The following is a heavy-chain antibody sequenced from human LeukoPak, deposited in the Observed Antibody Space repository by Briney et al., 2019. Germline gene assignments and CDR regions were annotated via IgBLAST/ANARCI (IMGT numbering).Heavy chain of an antibody. Sequence: ASVKVSCKASGYTFTSYAMNWVRQAPGQGLEWMGWINTNTGNPTYAQGFTGRFVFSLDTSVSTAYLQISSLKAEDTAVYCCARDGYYGSGSYSETGIAAFDIWGQGTMVTVSS. D-gene: IGHD3-10*01. CDR3: ARDGYYGSGSYSETGIAAFDI. V-gene: IGHV7-4-1*02. CDR2: INTNTGNP. J-gene: IGHJ3*02. CDR1: GYTFTSYA.